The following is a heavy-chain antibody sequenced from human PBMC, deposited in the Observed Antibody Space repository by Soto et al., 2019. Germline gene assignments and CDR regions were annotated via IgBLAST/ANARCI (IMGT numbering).Heavy chain of an antibody. CDR1: GFTFSSYA. J-gene: IGHJ4*02. CDR3: AKGAAASGN. CDR2: ISGSGGST. V-gene: IGHV3-23*01. Sequence: EVQLLESGGGLVQPGGSLRLSCAASGFTFSSYAMSWVGQAPGKMLEWVSGISGSGGSTYYADSGKGPFTIARGNSKKPRYLKMDSLIAEDTAVYYCAKGAAASGNRGQGTLVTVS. D-gene: IGHD6-13*01.